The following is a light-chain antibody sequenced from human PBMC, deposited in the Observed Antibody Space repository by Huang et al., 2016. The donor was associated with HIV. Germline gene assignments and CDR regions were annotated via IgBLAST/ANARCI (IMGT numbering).Light chain of an antibody. Sequence: VTTQSPATLSVSPGERATLSCRASESILRNLAWYQQRPGQPPRLLIYGASVRLPGIPDRFRGSWSGTEFSLTISSLQSEDFAVYYCQQYNKWPPYTYGQGTKLEIK. CDR1: ESILRN. CDR3: QQYNKWPPYT. V-gene: IGKV3-15*01. CDR2: GAS. J-gene: IGKJ2*01.